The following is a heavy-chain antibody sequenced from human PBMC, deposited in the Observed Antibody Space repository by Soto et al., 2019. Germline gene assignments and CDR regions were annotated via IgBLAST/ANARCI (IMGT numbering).Heavy chain of an antibody. V-gene: IGHV6-1*01. CDR2: TYYRSKWYN. CDR1: GDSVSSNSAA. D-gene: IGHD3-16*01. Sequence: SQTLSLTCAISGDSVSSNSAAWNWIRQSPSRGLEWLGRTYYRSKWYNDYAVSVKSRITINPDTSKNQFSLQLNSVTPEDTAVYYCARERVMITFGGVAPRYYYMDVRGKRTTVTVSS. CDR3: ARERVMITFGGVAPRYYYMDV. J-gene: IGHJ6*03.